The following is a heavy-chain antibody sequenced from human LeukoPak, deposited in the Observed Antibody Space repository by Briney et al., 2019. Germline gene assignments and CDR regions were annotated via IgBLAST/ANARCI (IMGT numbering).Heavy chain of an antibody. CDR1: GYTFTSYD. J-gene: IGHJ4*02. D-gene: IGHD6-13*01. CDR3: ARGKYSSSWYVFYRFSEFDY. CDR2: MNPNSGNT. Sequence: ASVKVSCKASGYTFTSYDINWVRQATGQGLEWMGWMNPNSGNTGHAQKFQGRVTMTRNTSISTAYMELSSLGSEDTAVYYCARGKYSSSWYVFYRFSEFDYWGQGTLVTVSS. V-gene: IGHV1-8*01.